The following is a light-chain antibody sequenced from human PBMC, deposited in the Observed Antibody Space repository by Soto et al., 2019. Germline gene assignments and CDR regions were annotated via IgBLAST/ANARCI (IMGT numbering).Light chain of an antibody. CDR3: QQYNXSRT. CDR2: KAS. J-gene: IGKJ1*01. Sequence: DIQMTQSPSTLSASVWDRVTITCRASQSIRSWLAWYQQKPGKAPKLLIYKASALESGVPSRFSGSESGAEFTLTISRLQPDDFAIYYCQQYNXSRTCGHGTNV. CDR1: QSIRSW. V-gene: IGKV1-5*03.